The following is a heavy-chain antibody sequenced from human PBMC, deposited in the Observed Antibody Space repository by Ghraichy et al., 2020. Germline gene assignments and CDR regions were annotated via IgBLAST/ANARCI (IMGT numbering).Heavy chain of an antibody. J-gene: IGHJ3*02. CDR2: IYHSGST. Sequence: SETLSLTCAVSGGSISSSNWWSWVRQPPGKGLEWIGEIYHSGSTNYNPSLKSRVTISVDKSKNQFSLKLSSVTAADTAVYYCARFSGHNVAAAGTGGDAFDIWGQGTMVTVSS. CDR3: ARFSGHNVAAAGTGGDAFDI. CDR1: GGSISSSNW. V-gene: IGHV4-4*02. D-gene: IGHD6-13*01.